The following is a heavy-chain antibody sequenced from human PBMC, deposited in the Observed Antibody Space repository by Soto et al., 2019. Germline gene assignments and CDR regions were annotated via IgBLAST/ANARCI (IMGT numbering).Heavy chain of an antibody. CDR1: GFTFSNYA. V-gene: IGHV3-30-3*01. J-gene: IGHJ4*02. CDR2: ISDDGIND. Sequence: QVHVVESGGGVVQPGKSLRLSCAASGFTFSNYAIHWVRQAPGKGLEWVAAISDDGINDYYADSVTGRFTISRDNTRNTLYLQMNSLIPEDTAVYYCARGSAGHYNSGTLLDWGQGTLVTVSS. D-gene: IGHD3-10*01. CDR3: ARGSAGHYNSGTLLD.